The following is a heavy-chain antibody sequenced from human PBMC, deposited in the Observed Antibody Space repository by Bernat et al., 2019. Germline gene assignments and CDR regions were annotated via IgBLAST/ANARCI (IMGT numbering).Heavy chain of an antibody. CDR3: ARGSTDYFDY. V-gene: IGHV4-38-2*01. Sequence: QVQLQESGPGLVKPSETLSLTCAVSGYSISSGYYWGWIRQPPGKGLEWIGSIYHSGSTYYNPSLKSRVTIPVDTSKNQFSLKLSSVTAADTAVYYCARGSTDYFDYWGQGTLVTVSS. D-gene: IGHD4-17*01. CDR2: IYHSGST. J-gene: IGHJ4*02. CDR1: GYSISSGYY.